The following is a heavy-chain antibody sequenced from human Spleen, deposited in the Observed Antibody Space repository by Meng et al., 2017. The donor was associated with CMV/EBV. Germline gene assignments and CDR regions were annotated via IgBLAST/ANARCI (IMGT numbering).Heavy chain of an antibody. D-gene: IGHD5-24*01. CDR3: ARAPIDGYNLFDY. Sequence: CAASGFTFSDYYMSWIRQAPGKGLEWVSYISSSGSTIYYADSVKGRFTISRDNAKNSLYLQMNSLRAEGTAVYYCARAPIDGYNLFDYWGQGTLVTVSS. CDR2: ISSSGSTI. V-gene: IGHV3-11*04. CDR1: GFTFSDYY. J-gene: IGHJ4*02.